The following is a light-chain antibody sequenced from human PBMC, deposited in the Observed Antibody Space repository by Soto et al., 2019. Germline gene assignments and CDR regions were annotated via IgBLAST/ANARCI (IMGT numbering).Light chain of an antibody. CDR2: GST. J-gene: IGKJ2*01. Sequence: EVVLTQSPGTLSLSPGERATLSCRASQSVSNNYLAWYQQKPGQSPKLVIFGSTDRTTGIPDRFSGSGSGTDFAITISRLEPEDFAVNYCQQYGSSPPYTFGQGTKQEIK. CDR1: QSVSNNY. CDR3: QQYGSSPPYT. V-gene: IGKV3-20*01.